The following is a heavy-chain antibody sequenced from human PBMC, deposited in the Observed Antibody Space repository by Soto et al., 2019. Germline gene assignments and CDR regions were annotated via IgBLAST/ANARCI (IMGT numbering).Heavy chain of an antibody. Sequence: SETLSLTCAVSGGSISSSNWWSWVRQPPGKGLEWIGEIYHSGSTNYNPPLKSRVTISVDKSKNQFSLKLSSVTAADTAVYYCASVGPKWLGESPSAFDIWGQGTMVTVSS. J-gene: IGHJ3*02. CDR3: ASVGPKWLGESPSAFDI. CDR2: IYHSGST. D-gene: IGHD3-10*01. V-gene: IGHV4-4*02. CDR1: GGSISSSNW.